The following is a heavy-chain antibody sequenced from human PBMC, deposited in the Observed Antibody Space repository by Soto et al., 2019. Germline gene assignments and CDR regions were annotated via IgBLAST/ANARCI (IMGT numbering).Heavy chain of an antibody. Sequence: TLSLTCTVSGGSISSDDYYWGWIRQPPWRGLEWIGNIYYTGSTHYNPALKSRVIISIDTSKNQLSLKLNSVTAADTAVYYCARDTWTGYADSWGQGTLVTVSS. J-gene: IGHJ4*02. CDR2: IYYTGST. CDR1: GGSISSDDYY. V-gene: IGHV4-30-4*01. CDR3: ARDTWTGYADS. D-gene: IGHD5-18*01.